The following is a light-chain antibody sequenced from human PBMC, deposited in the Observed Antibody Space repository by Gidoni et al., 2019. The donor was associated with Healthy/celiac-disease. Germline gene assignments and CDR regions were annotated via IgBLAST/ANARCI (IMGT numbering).Light chain of an antibody. V-gene: IGLV3-19*01. J-gene: IGLJ3*02. CDR2: GKN. Sequence: SSELTQAPAVSVALGQTVRITCQGDSLRSYYASWYQQKPGQAPVLVIYGKNNRPSGIPDRFSGSSSGNTASLTITGAQAEDEADYYCNSRDSSGNPIRVFGGGTKLTVL. CDR3: NSRDSSGNPIRV. CDR1: SLRSYY.